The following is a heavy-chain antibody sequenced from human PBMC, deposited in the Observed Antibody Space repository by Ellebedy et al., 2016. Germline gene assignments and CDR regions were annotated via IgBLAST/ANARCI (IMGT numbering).Heavy chain of an antibody. CDR1: GSTFSTYT. CDR2: IDPSGSSI. V-gene: IGHV3-21*01. Sequence: GGSLRLSCEDSGSTFSTYTMNWVRQFPGKGLEWIASIDPSGSSIYQPESLRGRFTISRDNTKSLLYLQMSSLRVEDTAVYYCATYDLWSGYSYDRWGQGTLVTVSS. J-gene: IGHJ5*02. CDR3: ATYDLWSGYSYDR. D-gene: IGHD3-3*01.